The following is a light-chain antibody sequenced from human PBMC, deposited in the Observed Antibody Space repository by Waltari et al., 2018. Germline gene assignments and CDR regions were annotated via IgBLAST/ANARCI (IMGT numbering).Light chain of an antibody. J-gene: IGLJ3*02. CDR3: SSFTLTNTWV. CDR2: DVS. CDR1: TSDVGGYDF. Sequence: QPALTQPASVSGSPGQSITISCTGTTSDVGGYDFVSWYQQHPGNAPKLIISDVSDRPSGVSPRFSASKSGITASLTISGLQPEDEATYFCSSFTLTNTWVFGGGTNLTVL. V-gene: IGLV2-14*03.